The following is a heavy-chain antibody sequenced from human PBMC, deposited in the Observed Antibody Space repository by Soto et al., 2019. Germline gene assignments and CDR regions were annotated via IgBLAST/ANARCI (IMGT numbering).Heavy chain of an antibody. CDR3: ARGSGGGKQWIYYFDY. V-gene: IGHV4-4*07. J-gene: IGHJ4*02. CDR2: IYTSGST. Sequence: SETLSLTCTVSGGSISSYYWSWTRQPAGKGLEWIGRIYTSGSTNYNPSLKSRVTMSVDTSKNQFSLKLSSVTAADTAVYYCARGSGGGKQWIYYFDYWGQGTLVTVSS. CDR1: GGSISSYY. D-gene: IGHD2-8*02.